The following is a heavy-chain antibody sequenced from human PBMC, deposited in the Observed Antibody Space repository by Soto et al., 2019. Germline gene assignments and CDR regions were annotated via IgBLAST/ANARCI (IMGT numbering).Heavy chain of an antibody. D-gene: IGHD3-9*01. J-gene: IGHJ4*02. Sequence: QVQLVQSGAEVKKPGASVKVSCKASGYTFTSYGISWVRQAPGQGLEWMGWISAYNGNTNYAQKLQGRVTMTTDTPTSTAYMELRSLRSDDTAVYYCARAILRNSPKGRNDYWGQGTLVTVSS. CDR1: GYTFTSYG. V-gene: IGHV1-18*01. CDR3: ARAILRNSPKGRNDY. CDR2: ISAYNGNT.